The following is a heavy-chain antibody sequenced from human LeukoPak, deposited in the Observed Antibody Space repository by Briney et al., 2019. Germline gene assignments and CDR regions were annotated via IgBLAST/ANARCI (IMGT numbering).Heavy chain of an antibody. V-gene: IGHV1-3*01. CDR1: GYTFINYA. CDR3: ARGSSSDWPLEY. D-gene: IGHD6-19*01. CDR2: INAYNGDT. Sequence: ASVKVSCKASGYTFINYAIHWVRQAPGQRLEWMGWINAYNGDTEYSQKLQGRVTITKDTSASTAYMDLSTLRSEDTAVYYCARGSSSDWPLEYWGRGILVTVSP. J-gene: IGHJ4*02.